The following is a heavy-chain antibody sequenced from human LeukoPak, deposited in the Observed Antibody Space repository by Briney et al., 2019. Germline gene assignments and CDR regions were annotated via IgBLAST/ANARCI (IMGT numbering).Heavy chain of an antibody. CDR1: GGSISNYY. CDR2: IYYSGNT. V-gene: IGHV4-59*08. CDR3: ARRKAKTPNYFDY. J-gene: IGHJ4*02. Sequence: PSETLSLTCTVSGGSISNYYWTWIRQPPGKGLEWIGYIYYSGNTNYNPSLKSRVTISLDTSKNQFSLKLTSVTAADTAMYYCARRKAKTPNYFDYWGQGALVTVSS.